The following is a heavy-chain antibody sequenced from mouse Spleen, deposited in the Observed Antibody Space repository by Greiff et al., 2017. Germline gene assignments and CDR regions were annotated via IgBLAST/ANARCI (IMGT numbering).Heavy chain of an antibody. CDR2: IRNKANGYTT. CDR1: GFTFTDYY. CDR3: AREGYDYDVGVDY. D-gene: IGHD2-4*01. J-gene: IGHJ4*01. V-gene: IGHV7-3*02. Sequence: EVKLMESGGGLVQPGGSLRLSCATSGFTFTDYYMSWVRQPPGKALEWLGFIRNKANGYTTEYSASVKGRFTISRDNSQSILYLQMNTLRAEDSATYYCAREGYDYDVGVDYWGQGTSVTVSS.